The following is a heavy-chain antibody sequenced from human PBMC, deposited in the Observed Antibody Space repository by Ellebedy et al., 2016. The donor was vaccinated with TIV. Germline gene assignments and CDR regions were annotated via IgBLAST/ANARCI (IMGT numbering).Heavy chain of an antibody. CDR2: ISSSSGYR. CDR3: ARVYGDYRMDV. J-gene: IGHJ6*02. D-gene: IGHD4/OR15-4a*01. CDR1: GFNFRSYW. V-gene: IGHV3-21*01. Sequence: GGSLRLSCAASGFNFRSYWMTWVRQAPGKGLEWVSSISSSSGYRYYADSVKGRFTISRDNAKNSLYLQMNSLRAEDTAVYYCARVYGDYRMDVWGQGTTVTVSS.